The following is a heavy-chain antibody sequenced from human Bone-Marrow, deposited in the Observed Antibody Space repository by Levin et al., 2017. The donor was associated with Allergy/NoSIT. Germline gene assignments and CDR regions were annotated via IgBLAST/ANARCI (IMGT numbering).Heavy chain of an antibody. D-gene: IGHD3-22*01. CDR2: ISWNSGSI. V-gene: IGHV3-9*01. CDR1: GFTFDDYA. J-gene: IGHJ4*02. CDR3: AKDIQYYYDSSGQGPFDY. Sequence: HPGGSLRLSCAASGFTFDDYAMHWVRQAPGKGLEWVSGISWNSGSIGYADSVKGRFTISRDNAKNSLYLQMNSLRAEDTALYYCAKDIQYYYDSSGQGPFDYWGQGTLVTVSS.